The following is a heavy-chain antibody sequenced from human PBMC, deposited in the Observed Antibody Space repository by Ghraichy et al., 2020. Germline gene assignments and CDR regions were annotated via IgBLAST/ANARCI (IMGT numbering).Heavy chain of an antibody. CDR2: IRYDGSNK. J-gene: IGHJ3*02. V-gene: IGHV3-30*02. D-gene: IGHD4-17*01. Sequence: GGSLRLSCAASGFTFSSYGMHWVRQAPGKGLEWVAFIRYDGSNKYYAESVKGRFTISRDNSKNTLYLQMNSLRAEDTAVYYCAKDRGRYDYGDYGDAFDIWGQGTMVTVSS. CDR3: AKDRGRYDYGDYGDAFDI. CDR1: GFTFSSYG.